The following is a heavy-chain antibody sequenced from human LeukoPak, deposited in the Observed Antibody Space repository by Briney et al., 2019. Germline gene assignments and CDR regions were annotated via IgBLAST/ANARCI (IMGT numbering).Heavy chain of an antibody. D-gene: IGHD4-23*01. Sequence: ASVKVSCKASGYTFTGYYMHWVRRAPGQGLEWMGWINPNSGGTNYAQKFQGRVTMTTDTSTSTAYMELRSLRSDDTAVYYCARGRDYGGNSRYFDYWGQGTLVTVSS. J-gene: IGHJ4*02. CDR3: ARGRDYGGNSRYFDY. CDR2: INPNSGGT. V-gene: IGHV1-2*02. CDR1: GYTFTGYY.